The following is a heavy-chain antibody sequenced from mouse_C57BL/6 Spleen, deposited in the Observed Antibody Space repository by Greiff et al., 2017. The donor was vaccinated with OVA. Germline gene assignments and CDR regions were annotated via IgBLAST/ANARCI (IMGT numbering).Heavy chain of an antibody. CDR1: GFSLTSYG. Sequence: QVQLQQSGPGLVQPSQCLSITCTVSGFSLTSYGVHWVRQSPGKGLEWLGVIWSGGSTDYNADFISRLSISKGNSKSQVFFNMNSLQADDTAIYDCARGDYGSRYDFGYWGQGTTLTVSS. CDR3: ARGDYGSRYDFGY. D-gene: IGHD1-1*01. J-gene: IGHJ2*01. V-gene: IGHV2-2*01. CDR2: IWSGGST.